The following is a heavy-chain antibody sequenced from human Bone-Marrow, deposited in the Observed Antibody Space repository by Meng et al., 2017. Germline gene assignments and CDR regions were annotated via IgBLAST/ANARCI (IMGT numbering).Heavy chain of an antibody. D-gene: IGHD2-8*01. CDR1: GFTFSSHA. J-gene: IGHJ4*02. CDR3: AKELVSFATGGLDY. V-gene: IGHV3-23*01. Sequence: GESLKISCAASGFTFSSHAISWVRQAPGKGLQWVSRISGNGDTTNFAAFVKGRFTISRDNSKSTVYMQMYSLRVEDTAIYYCAKELVSFATGGLDYWGRGILVTVSS. CDR2: ISGNGDTT.